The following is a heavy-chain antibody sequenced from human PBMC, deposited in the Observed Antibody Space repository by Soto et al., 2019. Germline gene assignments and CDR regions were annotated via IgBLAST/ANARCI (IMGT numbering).Heavy chain of an antibody. CDR2: INPSGGST. Sequence: ASVKVSCKASGYTFTSYYMHWVRQAPGQGLEWMGIINPSGGSTSYADSVKGRFTISRDNAKNSLYLQMNSLRAEDTAVYYCARYDSSGYYWPYYYYGMDVWGQGTTVTVSS. D-gene: IGHD3-22*01. CDR1: GYTFTSYY. J-gene: IGHJ6*02. V-gene: IGHV1-46*04. CDR3: ARYDSSGYYWPYYYYGMDV.